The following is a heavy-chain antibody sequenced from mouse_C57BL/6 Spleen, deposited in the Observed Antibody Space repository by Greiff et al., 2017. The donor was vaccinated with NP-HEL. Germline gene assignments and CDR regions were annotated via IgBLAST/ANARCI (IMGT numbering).Heavy chain of an antibody. V-gene: IGHV1-80*01. CDR1: GYAFSSYW. J-gene: IGHJ4*01. CDR2: IYPGDGDT. Sequence: VQLQQSGAELVKPGASVKISCKASGYAFSSYWMNWVKQRPGKGLEWIGQIYPGDGDTNYNGKFKGKATLTADKSSSTAYMQRSSLTSEDSAVYFCARLGGLGYYYYYAMDYWGQGTSVTVSS. D-gene: IGHD2-3*01. CDR3: ARLGGLGYYYYYAMDY.